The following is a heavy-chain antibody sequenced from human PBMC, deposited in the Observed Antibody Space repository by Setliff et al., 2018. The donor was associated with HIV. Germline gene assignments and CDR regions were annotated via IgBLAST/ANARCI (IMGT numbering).Heavy chain of an antibody. CDR1: GVSISSGGYY. CDR2: ISSRGST. Sequence: TLSLTCTVSGVSISSGGYYWNWIRQHPGKGLEWIGYISSRGSTYYNPSLKSRITMSVDTSQNQVSLKLSSVTAADTAVYYCARLEYYSDGNGYLQFYFDYWGQGTLVTVSS. V-gene: IGHV4-31*03. CDR3: ARLEYYSDGNGYLQFYFDY. J-gene: IGHJ4*02. D-gene: IGHD3-22*01.